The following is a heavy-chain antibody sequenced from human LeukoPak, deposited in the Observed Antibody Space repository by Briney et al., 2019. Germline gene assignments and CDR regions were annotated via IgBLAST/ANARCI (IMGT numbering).Heavy chain of an antibody. D-gene: IGHD4-23*01. Sequence: GASVKVSCKASGYTFTGYYMHRVRQAPGQGLEWLGIINPNGDRTNYAQTFQGRVTMTRDTSTTTVYMELSSLRSEDTAVYYCARDMSTRVTPISYAFDVWGQGTMVTVSS. J-gene: IGHJ3*01. CDR3: ARDMSTRVTPISYAFDV. V-gene: IGHV1-46*01. CDR1: GYTFTGYY. CDR2: INPNGDRT.